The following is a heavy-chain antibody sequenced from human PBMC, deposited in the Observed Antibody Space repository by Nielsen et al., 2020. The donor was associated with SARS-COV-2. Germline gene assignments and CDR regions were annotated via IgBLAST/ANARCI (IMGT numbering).Heavy chain of an antibody. CDR2: IYYSGST. Sequence: SETLSLTCTVSGGSISSSSYYWGWIRQPPGKGLEWIGSIYYSGSTYYNPSLKSRVTISVDTSKNQFSLKLSSVTAADTAVYYCASFGGYSFNGRGRGWGQGTLVTVSS. CDR1: GGSISSSSYY. V-gene: IGHV4-39*07. D-gene: IGHD5-18*01. J-gene: IGHJ4*02. CDR3: ASFGGYSFNGRGRG.